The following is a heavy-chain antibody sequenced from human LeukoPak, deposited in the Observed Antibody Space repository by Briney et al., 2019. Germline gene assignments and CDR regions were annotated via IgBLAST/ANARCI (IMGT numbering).Heavy chain of an antibody. Sequence: GRSLRLSCAASGFTFSSYAMHWGRQAPGKGLEWVAVISYDGSNKYYADSVKGRFTISRDNSKNTLYLQMNSLRAEDTAVYYCARDPVAGTGGYFDYWGQGTLVTVSS. CDR3: ARDPVAGTGGYFDY. D-gene: IGHD6-19*01. CDR2: ISYDGSNK. V-gene: IGHV3-30-3*01. J-gene: IGHJ4*02. CDR1: GFTFSSYA.